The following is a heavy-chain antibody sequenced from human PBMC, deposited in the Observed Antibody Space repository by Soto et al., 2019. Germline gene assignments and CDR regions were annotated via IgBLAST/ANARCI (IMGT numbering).Heavy chain of an antibody. Sequence: QVRLEESGPGLVKPSETLSLICSVSGGSVNNANYFWNWIRHHPENGLEWIGYIYYSGSTRYNPSFKPRATLSIDTSKIHFSLRLNSVTVADTAVYFCARDADYGGSRGGMDVWGRGTTVTVSS. CDR2: IYYSGST. J-gene: IGHJ6*02. CDR1: GGSVNNANYF. CDR3: ARDADYGGSRGGMDV. V-gene: IGHV4-31*03. D-gene: IGHD4-17*01.